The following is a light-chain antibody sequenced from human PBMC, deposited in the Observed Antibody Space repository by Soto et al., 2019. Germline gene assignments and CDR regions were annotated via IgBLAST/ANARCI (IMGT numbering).Light chain of an antibody. Sequence: EKVMTQSPAALSVSPGERATLSCRASQSVNSNLAWYQRKPGQAPRLLLYGASTRATGIPARFSGSASGTEFTLTISSLQSEDSAVYYCQQYNDWPPTFGGGTKVDIK. J-gene: IGKJ4*01. CDR1: QSVNSN. V-gene: IGKV3-15*01. CDR2: GAS. CDR3: QQYNDWPPT.